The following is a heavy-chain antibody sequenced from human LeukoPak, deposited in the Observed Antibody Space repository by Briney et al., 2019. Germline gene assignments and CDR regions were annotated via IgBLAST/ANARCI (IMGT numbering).Heavy chain of an antibody. CDR2: IYYSGST. V-gene: IGHV4-59*01. CDR3: ARGFYTTTTYGSGSYYLIDH. Sequence: SETLSLTCTVSGGSISSYYGSWVRQPPGKGLEWIGYIYYSGSTDYNPSLKSRVTISVDTSKNQLSLKLSSVTAADTAVYYCARGFYTTTTYGSGSYYLIDHWGQGTLVTVSS. D-gene: IGHD3-10*01. J-gene: IGHJ4*02. CDR1: GGSISSYY.